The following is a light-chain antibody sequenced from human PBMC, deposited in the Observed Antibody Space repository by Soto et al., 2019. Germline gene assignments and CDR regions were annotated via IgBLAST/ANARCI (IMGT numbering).Light chain of an antibody. J-gene: IGKJ1*01. V-gene: IGKV3-20*01. Sequence: ESVLTQSPGTLSLSPGERATLSCRASQSVSSSFLAWYQLKPGQAPRLLIYGPSSRATGIPDRFSGSGSGTDFTLTISRLEPEDFAVYYCQQYDSSPCTFGQGTKVEIK. CDR1: QSVSSSF. CDR3: QQYDSSPCT. CDR2: GPS.